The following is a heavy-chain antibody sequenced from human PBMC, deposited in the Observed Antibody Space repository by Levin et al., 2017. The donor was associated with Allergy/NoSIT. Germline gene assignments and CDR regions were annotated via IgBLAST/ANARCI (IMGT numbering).Heavy chain of an antibody. J-gene: IGHJ4*02. V-gene: IGHV3-7*02. CDR2: IKEDGREK. CDR1: GFTFSRYW. Sequence: GGSLRLSCAASGFTFSRYWLSWVRQAPGKGLEWVANIKEDGREKYYVDSVKGRFTISRDNAKNSLYLQMNSLRAEDTAVYYCASLGYCSGGNCYPPFDYWGQGTLVTVSS. CDR3: ASLGYCSGGNCYPPFDY. D-gene: IGHD2-15*01.